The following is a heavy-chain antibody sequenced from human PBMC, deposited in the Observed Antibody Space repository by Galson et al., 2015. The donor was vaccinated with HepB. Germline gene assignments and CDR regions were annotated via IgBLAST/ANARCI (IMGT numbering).Heavy chain of an antibody. CDR1: GFSFSTYA. Sequence: SLRLSCATSGFSFSTYAMAWVRQAPGKGLEWVSGMSGASTRTYYADSVKGRFTISRDNSKNTLYLQMNSLRVEDTALYYCAKIDRSGPVADNDAFDVWGQGTMVTIFS. V-gene: IGHV3-23*01. CDR3: AKIDRSGPVADNDAFDV. D-gene: IGHD3-22*01. J-gene: IGHJ3*01. CDR2: MSGASTRT.